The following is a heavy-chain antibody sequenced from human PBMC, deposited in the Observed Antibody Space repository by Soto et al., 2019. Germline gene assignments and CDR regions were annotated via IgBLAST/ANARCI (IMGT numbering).Heavy chain of an antibody. CDR2: IYYTGTT. D-gene: IGHD2-2*01. J-gene: IGHJ4*02. Sequence: QVQLQESGPGLVKPSQALSLICTVSGGSISSGGHYSSWIRQHPGKGLEWIGYIYYTGTTYYNPSLRSRLTISVDSSRNQFSLRLSSVTAADTAVYYCAREDETSNYFDYWGQGTLVTVSS. CDR1: GGSISSGGHY. CDR3: AREDETSNYFDY. V-gene: IGHV4-31*03.